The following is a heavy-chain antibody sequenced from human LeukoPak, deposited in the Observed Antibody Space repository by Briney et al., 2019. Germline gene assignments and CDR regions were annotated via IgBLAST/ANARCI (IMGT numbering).Heavy chain of an antibody. Sequence: GGSLRLSCAASGFTFSSYGMSWVRQAPGKGLEWVSAISGGAISTYYADSVKGRFTISRDNSKNTLYLQMNSLRAEDTAVYYCAKSEDITMIVVVITSFDYWGQGTLVTVSS. CDR3: AKSEDITMIVVVITSFDY. D-gene: IGHD3-22*01. J-gene: IGHJ4*02. V-gene: IGHV3-23*01. CDR2: ISGGAIST. CDR1: GFTFSSYG.